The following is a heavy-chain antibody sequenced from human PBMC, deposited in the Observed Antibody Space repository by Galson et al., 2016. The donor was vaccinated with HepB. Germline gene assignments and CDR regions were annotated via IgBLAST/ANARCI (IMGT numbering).Heavy chain of an antibody. D-gene: IGHD4-23*01. J-gene: IGHJ2*01. CDR2: IKEDGSEK. CDR1: GFILTNYW. CDR3: ARVFGADYGGIWYSDL. Sequence: SLRLSCAVSGFILTNYWMTWVRQAPGKGLEWVAIIKEDGSEKYYVGSVEGRFTSSRDNPKNSVYLQMTSLRAEDTALYYCARVFGADYGGIWYSDLWGRGTLVTVSS. V-gene: IGHV3-7*01.